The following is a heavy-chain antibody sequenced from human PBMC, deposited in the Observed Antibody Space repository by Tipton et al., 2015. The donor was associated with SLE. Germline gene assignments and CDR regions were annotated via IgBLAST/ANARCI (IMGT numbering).Heavy chain of an antibody. J-gene: IGHJ4*02. Sequence: SLRLSCAASGFTFSSYEMNWVRQAPGKGLEWVSYISSSGSTIYYADSVKGRFTISRDNAKNSLYLQMNSLRAEDTAVYYCARGGGSGYSYGSFDYWGQGTLVTVSS. D-gene: IGHD5-18*01. CDR1: GFTFSSYE. CDR3: ARGGGSGYSYGSFDY. V-gene: IGHV3-48*03. CDR2: ISSSGSTI.